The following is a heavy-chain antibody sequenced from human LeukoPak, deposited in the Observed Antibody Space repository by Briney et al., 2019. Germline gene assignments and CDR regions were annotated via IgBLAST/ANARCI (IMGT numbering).Heavy chain of an antibody. CDR2: INPNSGGT. CDR1: GYTFTGYY. V-gene: IGHV1-2*02. Sequence: ASVKVSCKASGYTFTGYYMHWVRQAPGQGLEWMGWINPNSGGTYYAQKFQGRVTMTSDTSISTAYMELSRLRSDNTAVYYCARGLVGATSFDYWGQGTLVTVSS. CDR3: ARGLVGATSFDY. D-gene: IGHD1-26*01. J-gene: IGHJ4*02.